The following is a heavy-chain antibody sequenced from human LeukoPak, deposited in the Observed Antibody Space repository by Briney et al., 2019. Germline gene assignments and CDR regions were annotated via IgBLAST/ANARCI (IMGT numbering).Heavy chain of an antibody. V-gene: IGHV4-59*01. D-gene: IGHD6-19*01. CDR1: GGSISSYY. CDR2: IYDSGST. J-gene: IGHJ2*01. CDR3: ARVYSSGWYADWYFDL. Sequence: SETLSLTCTVSGGSISSYYWSWIRQPPGKGLEWIGYIYDSGSTNYNPSLKSRVTISVDTSKNQFSLKLSSVTAADTAVYYCARVYSSGWYADWYFDLWGRGTLVTVSS.